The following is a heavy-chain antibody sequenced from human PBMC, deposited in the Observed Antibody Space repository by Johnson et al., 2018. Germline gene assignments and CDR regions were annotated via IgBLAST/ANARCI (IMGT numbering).Heavy chain of an antibody. V-gene: IGHV3-74*02. CDR2: INSDGSST. Sequence: VQLVQSGGGLVKPGGSLRLSCVASGFTFSSYWMHWVRQAPGKGLVWVSRINSDGSSTSYADSVKGRFTISRDNAKNTLDLQMNSLRAEDTAVYYCARAPGWLQLSAFDIWGQGTMVTVSS. J-gene: IGHJ3*02. CDR3: ARAPGWLQLSAFDI. CDR1: GFTFSSYW. D-gene: IGHD5-24*01.